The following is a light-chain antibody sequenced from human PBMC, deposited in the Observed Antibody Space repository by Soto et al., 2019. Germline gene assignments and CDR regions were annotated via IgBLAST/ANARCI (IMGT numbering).Light chain of an antibody. CDR2: LNSDGSH. J-gene: IGLJ2*01. CDR1: SGHSSYA. Sequence: QSVLTQSPSASASLGASVKLTCTLSSGHSSYAIAWHQQQPEKGPRYLMNLNSDGSHTKGDGIPDRFSGSSSGAERYLSISSLQSEDEADYYCQTWDTGIGVFGGGTKVTVL. V-gene: IGLV4-69*01. CDR3: QTWDTGIGV.